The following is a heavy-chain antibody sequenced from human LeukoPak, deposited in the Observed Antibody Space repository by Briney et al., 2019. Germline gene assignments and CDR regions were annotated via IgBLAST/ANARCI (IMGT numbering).Heavy chain of an antibody. CDR1: GFTFDDYA. D-gene: IGHD6-19*01. Sequence: GGSLRLSCAASGFTFDDYAMHWIRQAPGKGLEWVSGISWNSGSIGYADSVKGRFTISRDNAKNSLYLQMNSLRAEDMALYYCAKAVRGIAVAGNWFDPWGQGTLVTVSS. J-gene: IGHJ5*02. CDR3: AKAVRGIAVAGNWFDP. V-gene: IGHV3-9*03. CDR2: ISWNSGSI.